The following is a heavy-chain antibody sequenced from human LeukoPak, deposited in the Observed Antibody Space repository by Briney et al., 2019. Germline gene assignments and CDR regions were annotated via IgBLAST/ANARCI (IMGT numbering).Heavy chain of an antibody. Sequence: ASVKVSCKASGYTFTSYGISWVRQAPGQGLEWMGWISAYNGNTNYAQKFKGRVTMTTDTLTTTAHMELRSLRSDDTAVYYCARGSSGRRDNWGQGTLVTVSA. J-gene: IGHJ4*02. CDR2: ISAYNGNT. CDR3: ARGSSGRRDN. D-gene: IGHD6-19*01. V-gene: IGHV1-18*01. CDR1: GYTFTSYG.